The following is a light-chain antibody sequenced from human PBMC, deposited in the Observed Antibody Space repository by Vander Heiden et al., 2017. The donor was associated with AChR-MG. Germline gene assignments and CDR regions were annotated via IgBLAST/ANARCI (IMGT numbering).Light chain of an antibody. CDR2: KAS. J-gene: IGKJ3*01. Sequence: DIQMTQSPSTLSASVVDRVTITCRASQSISSWLAWYQQKPGKAPKLLIYKASSVESGVPSRVSGSGSGTEFTLTISSLQPDDFATYYCQQYNSYSFTFGPGTKVDIK. V-gene: IGKV1-5*03. CDR3: QQYNSYSFT. CDR1: QSISSW.